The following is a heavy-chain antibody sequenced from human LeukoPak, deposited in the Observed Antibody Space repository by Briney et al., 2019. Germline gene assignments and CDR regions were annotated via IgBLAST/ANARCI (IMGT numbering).Heavy chain of an antibody. CDR2: ISGSGGST. CDR3: AKPITQSSTTFDY. V-gene: IGHV3-23*01. D-gene: IGHD5-24*01. CDR1: GFTFSNYA. Sequence: GGSLRLSCAASGFTFSNYAMSWVRQAPGKGLEWVSAISGSGGSTYYADSVKGRFTISRDNSKNTLYLQMNSLRAEDTAVYYCAKPITQSSTTFDYWGQGTLVTVSS. J-gene: IGHJ4*02.